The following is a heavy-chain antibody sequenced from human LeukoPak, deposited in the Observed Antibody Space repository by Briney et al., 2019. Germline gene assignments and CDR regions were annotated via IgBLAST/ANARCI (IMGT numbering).Heavy chain of an antibody. CDR2: ITSGSSYI. V-gene: IGHV3-21*01. CDR3: ARDESRLVRGAIDY. CDR1: GFTFSSYS. D-gene: IGHD4/OR15-4a*01. J-gene: IGHJ4*02. Sequence: GGSLRLSCAASGFTFSSYSMNWVRQAPGKGLEGVSSITSGSSYIYYADAVKGRFTISRDNAKNSLYLQMNSLRAEDTAVYYCARDESRLVRGAIDYWGQGTLVTVSS.